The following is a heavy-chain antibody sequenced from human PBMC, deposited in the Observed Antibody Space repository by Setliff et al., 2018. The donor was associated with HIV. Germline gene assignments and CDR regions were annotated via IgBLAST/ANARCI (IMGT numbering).Heavy chain of an antibody. CDR1: GGTFSRYT. J-gene: IGHJ4*02. D-gene: IGHD3-22*01. CDR3: ASDTYYDTTGAIGY. CDR2: IIPVFGKT. V-gene: IGHV1-69*13. Sequence: RASVKVSCKASGGTFSRYTISWGRQAPGQGLEWMGGIIPVFGKTNYAQRFQGRVSITADASTSTAYMELSSLRSEDTAMYFCASDTYYDTTGAIGYWGPGTMVTVSS.